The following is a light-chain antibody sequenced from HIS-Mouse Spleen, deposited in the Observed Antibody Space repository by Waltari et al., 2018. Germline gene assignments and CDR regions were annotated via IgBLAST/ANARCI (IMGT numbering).Light chain of an antibody. Sequence: SYVLTRPPSVSVAPGQTARITCGGNNIGSKSVHWYQQKPGQARVLVVYDDSDRPSGIPARFSGANSGNTAALTISRVEAGDEADYYCQVWDSSSDHVVFGGGTKLTVL. V-gene: IGLV3-21*02. CDR2: DDS. J-gene: IGLJ2*01. CDR1: NIGSKS. CDR3: QVWDSSSDHVV.